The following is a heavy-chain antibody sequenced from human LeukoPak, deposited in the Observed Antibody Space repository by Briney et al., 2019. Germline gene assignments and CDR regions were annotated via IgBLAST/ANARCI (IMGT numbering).Heavy chain of an antibody. D-gene: IGHD3-9*01. CDR2: IYFSGST. J-gene: IGHJ4*02. Sequence: SETLSLTCTVSDGSISGYYWSWIRQPPGRELEWIGYIYFSGSTNYNPSLKSRVTISVDTSKNQFSLKLSSVTAADTAVYYCAGTGLTGYSYYFDYWGQGTLVTVSS. CDR1: DGSISGYY. V-gene: IGHV4-59*01. CDR3: AGTGLTGYSYYFDY.